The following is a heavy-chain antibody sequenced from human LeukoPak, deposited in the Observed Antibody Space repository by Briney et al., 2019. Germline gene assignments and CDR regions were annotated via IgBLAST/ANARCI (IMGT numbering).Heavy chain of an antibody. Sequence: PSETLSLTCAVYGGSFSGYYWSWIRQPPGKGLEWIGEINHSGSTNYNPSLKSRVTISVDTSKNQFSLKLSSVTAADTAVYYRARVIVGATNGDAFDIWGQGTMVTVSS. CDR1: GGSFSGYY. D-gene: IGHD1-26*01. J-gene: IGHJ3*02. CDR3: ARVIVGATNGDAFDI. V-gene: IGHV4-34*01. CDR2: INHSGST.